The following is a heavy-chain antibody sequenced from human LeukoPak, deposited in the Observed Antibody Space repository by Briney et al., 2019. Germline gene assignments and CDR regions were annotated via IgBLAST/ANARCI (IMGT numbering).Heavy chain of an antibody. CDR2: IKPDGSEK. CDR1: GFTFSDYW. CDR3: AKDPVSDAFDI. D-gene: IGHD1-14*01. J-gene: IGHJ3*02. Sequence: PGGSLRLSCAASGFTFSDYWMTWVRQAPGKGLEWVANIKPDGSEKYYVDSVKGRFTISRDNAKNALYLQMNSLRVEDTAVYYCAKDPVSDAFDIWGQGTMVTVSS. V-gene: IGHV3-7*01.